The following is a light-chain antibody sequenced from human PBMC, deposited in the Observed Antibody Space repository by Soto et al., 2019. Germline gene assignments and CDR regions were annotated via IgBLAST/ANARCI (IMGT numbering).Light chain of an antibody. CDR2: GAS. CDR1: QSVSSSY. Sequence: EIVLTQSPGTLSLSPGERATLSCRASQSVSSSYLAWYQQKPGQAPRLLIYGASSRATGIPDRFSGSGSGTDFTLTISRLEPEDFAVYYCKQYGSSPTFGGGTKVE. CDR3: KQYGSSPT. V-gene: IGKV3-20*01. J-gene: IGKJ4*01.